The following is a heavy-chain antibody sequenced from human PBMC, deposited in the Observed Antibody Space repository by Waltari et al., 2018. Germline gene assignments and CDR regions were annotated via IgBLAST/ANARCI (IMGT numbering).Heavy chain of an antibody. CDR3: AIYGSGIPHAFDI. CDR1: GYSFTSYW. Sequence: EVQLVQSGAEVKKPGESLKISCKGSGYSFTSYWIGWVRQMPGKGLEWMGIISPGAPATSGSPSVQGQVTITADKSISTAYLECSSLKASDTAMYYCAIYGSGIPHAFDIWGQGTMVTVSS. J-gene: IGHJ3*02. CDR2: ISPGAPAT. V-gene: IGHV5-51*01. D-gene: IGHD3-10*01.